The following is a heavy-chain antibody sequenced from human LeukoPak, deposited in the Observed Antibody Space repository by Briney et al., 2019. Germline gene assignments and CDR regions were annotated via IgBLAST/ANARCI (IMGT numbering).Heavy chain of an antibody. Sequence: GGSLRLSCAASGFTFSNYNINWVRQAPGKGLEWVSSISRSSSYIYYADSVKGRFTISRDNAKNSLYLQMNSLRAEDTAVYYCARDLPITMTSAAFDIWGQGTMVTVSS. CDR3: ARDLPITMTSAAFDI. CDR2: ISRSSSYI. J-gene: IGHJ3*02. V-gene: IGHV3-21*01. CDR1: GFTFSNYN. D-gene: IGHD3-22*01.